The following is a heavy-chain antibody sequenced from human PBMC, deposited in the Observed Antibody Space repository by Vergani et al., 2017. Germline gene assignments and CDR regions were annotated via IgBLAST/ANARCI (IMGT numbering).Heavy chain of an antibody. Sequence: QMQLQESGPGLVKPSETLSLTCTVSCAAIKDFYWSWFRQPPGKGLEWIGYVYYTGSTTYNPSLKSRVTISVDTSNNQFSLRMTSLTAADTAIYYCARDRDLYCRSTTSCHNWFDPWGQGSLVTVSS. CDR2: VYYTGST. CDR3: ARDRDLYCRSTTSCHNWFDP. D-gene: IGHD2/OR15-2a*01. J-gene: IGHJ5*02. V-gene: IGHV4-59*01. CDR1: CAAIKDFY.